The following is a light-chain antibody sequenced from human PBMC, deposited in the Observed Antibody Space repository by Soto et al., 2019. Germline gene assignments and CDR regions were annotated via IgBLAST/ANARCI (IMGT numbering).Light chain of an antibody. CDR2: KSS. J-gene: IGKJ1*01. CDR1: QSVSIW. V-gene: IGKV1-5*03. Sequence: DIQMTQSPSTLSASAGDRVTISCLASQSVSIWLAWYQQKPGGAPKLLIYKSSILESGVPLRFSGSGSGTEFTLTISSLQPDDFATYYCQQFNTSPWTFGQGTKVDIK. CDR3: QQFNTSPWT.